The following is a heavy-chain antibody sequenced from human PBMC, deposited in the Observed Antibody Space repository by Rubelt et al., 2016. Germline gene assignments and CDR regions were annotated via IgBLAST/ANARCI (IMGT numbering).Heavy chain of an antibody. D-gene: IGHD2-15*01. CDR2: IYYTGST. V-gene: IGHV4-31*03. J-gene: IGHJ4*02. CDR1: GGSISSGGFY. CDR3: ARQQSWSSTDY. Sequence: GPGLVTPSETLSLSCTVSGGSISSGGFYWSWVRQHSGKGLEWIGYIYYTGSTLYNPSLKSRVTITADTSENQFSLRLTSVTAADTAVYYCARQQSWSSTDYCGQGTLVTVAS.